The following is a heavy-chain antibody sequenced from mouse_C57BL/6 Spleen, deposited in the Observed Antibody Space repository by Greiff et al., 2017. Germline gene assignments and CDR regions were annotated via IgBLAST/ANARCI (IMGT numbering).Heavy chain of an antibody. CDR2: LYPGAGDT. J-gene: IGHJ2*01. D-gene: IGHD1-1*01. Sequence: QVQLQQSGAELVKPGASVKISCKASGYAFSSYWMNWVKQRPGKGLEWIGQLYPGAGDTNYNGKFKGKATLTADKSSSTAYMQLSSLTSEDSAVXFCAIEGITPIVATYDYWGPGTTLTVSS. CDR1: GYAFSSYW. CDR3: AIEGITPIVATYDY. V-gene: IGHV1-80*01.